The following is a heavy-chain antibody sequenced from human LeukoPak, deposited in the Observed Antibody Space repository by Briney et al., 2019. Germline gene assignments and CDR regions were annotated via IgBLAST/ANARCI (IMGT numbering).Heavy chain of an antibody. CDR2: IYHSGST. CDR1: GGSISSGGYY. CDR3: ARGGTGWFDP. J-gene: IGHJ5*02. Sequence: SETLSLTFTVSGGSISSGGYYWSWIRQPPGKGLEWIGYIYHSGSTYYNPSLKSRVTISVDRSKNQFSLKLSSVTAADTAVYYCARGGTGWFDPWGQGTLVTVSS. V-gene: IGHV4-30-2*01. D-gene: IGHD2-8*02.